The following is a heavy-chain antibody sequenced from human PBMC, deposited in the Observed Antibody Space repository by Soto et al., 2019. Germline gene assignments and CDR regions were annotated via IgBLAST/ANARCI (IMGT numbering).Heavy chain of an antibody. Sequence: PSQTLSLTCAISGDSVSSKSAAWNWIRHSPSRGLEWLGRTYYRSKWYNEYAVSVKSRIIINPDTSKNQFSLQLNSVTPEDTAVYYCARSGNEGAVDYWCQGTLVTVSS. D-gene: IGHD1-26*01. V-gene: IGHV6-1*01. CDR3: ARSGNEGAVDY. J-gene: IGHJ4*02. CDR1: GDSVSSKSAA. CDR2: TYYRSKWYN.